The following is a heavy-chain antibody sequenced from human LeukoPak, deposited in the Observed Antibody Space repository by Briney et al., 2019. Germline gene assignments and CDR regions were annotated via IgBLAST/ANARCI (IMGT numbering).Heavy chain of an antibody. J-gene: IGHJ3*02. CDR3: AKHLPRTRITIFAWVVMLFDI. Sequence: GGSLRLSCAASGFTFSSYAMSWVRQAPGKGLEWVSAISGSGGSTYYADSVKGRFTISRDNSKNTLYLQMNSLRAEDTAVYYCAKHLPRTRITIFAWVVMLFDIWGQGTMVTVSS. CDR2: ISGSGGST. CDR1: GFTFSSYA. V-gene: IGHV3-23*01. D-gene: IGHD3-3*01.